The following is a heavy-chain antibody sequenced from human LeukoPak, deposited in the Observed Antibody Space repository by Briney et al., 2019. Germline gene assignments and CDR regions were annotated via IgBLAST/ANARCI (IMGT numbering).Heavy chain of an antibody. Sequence: SETLSLTCAVSGGSISSSNWWSWVRQPPGKGLERIGEIYHSGSTNYNPSLKSRVTISVDTSKNQFSLKLSSVTAADTAVYYFARVYDSSGYYTYYFDYWGQGTLVTVSS. CDR1: GGSISSSNW. D-gene: IGHD3-22*01. J-gene: IGHJ4*02. V-gene: IGHV4-4*02. CDR3: ARVYDSSGYYTYYFDY. CDR2: IYHSGST.